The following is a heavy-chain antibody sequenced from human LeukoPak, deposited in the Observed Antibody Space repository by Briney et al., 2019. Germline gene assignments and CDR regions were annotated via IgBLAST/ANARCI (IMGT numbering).Heavy chain of an antibody. CDR1: GFTFSNYN. D-gene: IGHD3-22*01. CDR3: ARDDARVPDYYDSSGYDY. V-gene: IGHV3-21*01. CDR2: ITSSSTYI. Sequence: PGGSLRLSCAASGFTFSNYNMNWVRQAPGKGLEWVSSITSSSTYIYYADSVKGRFTISRDNAKNSLYLQMNSLRAEDTAVYYCARDDARVPDYYDSSGYDYWGQGTLVTVSS. J-gene: IGHJ4*02.